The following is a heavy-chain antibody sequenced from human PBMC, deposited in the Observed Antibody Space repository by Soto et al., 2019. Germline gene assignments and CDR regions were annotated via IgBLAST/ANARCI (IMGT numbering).Heavy chain of an antibody. CDR1: GYTFTSYD. CDR2: MNPNSGNT. CDR3: ARAGLIAARTDNWFDP. Sequence: ASVKVSCKASGYTFTSYDINWVRQATGQGLEWMGWMNPNSGNTGYAQKFQGRVTMTRNTSISTAYMELSSLRSEDTAVYYCARAGLIAARTDNWFDPWGQGTLVTVSS. J-gene: IGHJ5*02. D-gene: IGHD6-6*01. V-gene: IGHV1-8*01.